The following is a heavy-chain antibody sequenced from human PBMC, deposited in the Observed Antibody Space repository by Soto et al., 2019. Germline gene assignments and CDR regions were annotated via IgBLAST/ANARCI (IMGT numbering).Heavy chain of an antibody. CDR2: ISGSSGTI. V-gene: IGHV3-48*02. D-gene: IGHD4-17*01. CDR3: ARAGLTMVLEGYSDH. CDR1: GFTFSDYS. Sequence: EVQLVESGGTLVQPGGSLRLSCETSGFTFSDYSMNWVRQFPGKGLEWVSYISGSSGTIYYADSVKGRFTISRDNAKNSVYLQMTSLRDEDTAIYYCARAGLTMVLEGYSDHWRQGTLLTVSS. J-gene: IGHJ4*02.